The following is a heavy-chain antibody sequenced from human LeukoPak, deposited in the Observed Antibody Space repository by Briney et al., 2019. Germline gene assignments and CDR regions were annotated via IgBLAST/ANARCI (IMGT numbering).Heavy chain of an antibody. CDR3: ARYDFWSGTYYFDY. D-gene: IGHD3-3*01. J-gene: IGHJ4*02. V-gene: IGHV3-23*01. Sequence: GGSLRLSCAASGFTFSSYAMSWVRQAPGKGLEWVSAISGSGGSTYYADSVKGRFTISRDNSKNTLYLQMNSLRAEDTAVYYCARYDFWSGTYYFDYWGQGTLVTVSS. CDR1: GFTFSSYA. CDR2: ISGSGGST.